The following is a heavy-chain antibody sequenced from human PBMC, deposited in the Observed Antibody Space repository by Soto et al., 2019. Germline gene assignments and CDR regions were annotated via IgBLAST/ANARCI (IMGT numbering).Heavy chain of an antibody. J-gene: IGHJ3*02. CDR3: ARHDKEHLAYDAFDI. CDR2: IDPTDSYT. V-gene: IGHV5-10-1*01. Sequence: GESLKIYCQASGYSFTTYWVSRVRQMPGKGLECMGRIDPTDSYTDYGPSFEGHVTMSVDRSINTAYLEWSSLKASDSAMYYCARHDKEHLAYDAFDILVQGKMVT. D-gene: IGHD1-26*01. CDR1: GYSFTTYW.